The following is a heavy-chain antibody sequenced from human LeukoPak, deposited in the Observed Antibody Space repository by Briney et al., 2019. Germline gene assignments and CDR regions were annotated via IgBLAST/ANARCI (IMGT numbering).Heavy chain of an antibody. V-gene: IGHV5-51*01. CDR2: IYPGYSDA. CDR3: VRFALSSSLDH. D-gene: IGHD6-13*01. CDR1: GYRLTNNW. J-gene: IGHJ5*02. Sequence: GESLKISCKISGYRLTNNWIGWVRQGPGKGLEWMGLIYPGYSDAKYSPSFQGQVTLSVDTSISTAYLQLGGLRASDTAIYYCVRFALSSSLDHWGQGTLVTVSS.